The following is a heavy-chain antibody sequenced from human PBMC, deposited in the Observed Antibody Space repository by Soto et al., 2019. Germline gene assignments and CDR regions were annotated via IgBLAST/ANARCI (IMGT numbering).Heavy chain of an antibody. CDR3: MRSYGDSYYFYYGMDV. CDR1: GFIFSRYK. Sequence: GESLKISCEGSGFIFSRYKIGWVRQMPGKGLEWMGIIDPGNSDTTYSPSFQGQVTISADNSINTAYLQWSSLRASDTAMYYCMRSYGDSYYFYYGMDVWGQGTTVTVSS. V-gene: IGHV5-51*01. D-gene: IGHD2-21*02. J-gene: IGHJ6*02. CDR2: IDPGNSDT.